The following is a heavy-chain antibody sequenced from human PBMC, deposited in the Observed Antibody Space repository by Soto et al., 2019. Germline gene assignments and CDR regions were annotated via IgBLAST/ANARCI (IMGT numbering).Heavy chain of an antibody. V-gene: IGHV4-59*01. J-gene: IGHJ5*02. CDR1: GGSISSYY. CDR3: ARHSQPGITMVRGVPRWFDP. Sequence: PSETLSLTCTVSGGSISSYYWSWIRQPPGKGLEWIGYIYYSGSTNYNPSLKSRVTISVDTSKNQFSLKLSSVTAADTAVYYCARHSQPGITMVRGVPRWFDPWGQGTLVTVSS. D-gene: IGHD3-10*01. CDR2: IYYSGST.